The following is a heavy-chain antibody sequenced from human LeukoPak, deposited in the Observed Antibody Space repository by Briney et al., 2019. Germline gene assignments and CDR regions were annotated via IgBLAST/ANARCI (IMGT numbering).Heavy chain of an antibody. J-gene: IGHJ4*02. CDR2: IDGHDGGT. CDR1: GYTFTSHY. Sequence: GASVKVSCKASGYTFTSHYLHWVRQAPGQGLEWMGWIDGHDGGTNFAQKFQDRVTMTRDTSITTAYMELTSLTPDDTAVYYCVRDFDWGPDYWGQGTLVTVSS. CDR3: VRDFDWGPDY. D-gene: IGHD3-9*01. V-gene: IGHV1-2*02.